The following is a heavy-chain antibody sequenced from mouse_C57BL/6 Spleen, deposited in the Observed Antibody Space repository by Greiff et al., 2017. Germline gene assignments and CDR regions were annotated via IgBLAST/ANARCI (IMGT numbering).Heavy chain of an antibody. V-gene: IGHV1-82*01. D-gene: IGHD3-2*02. CDR1: GYAFSSSW. Sequence: VQLQQSGPELVKPGASVKISCKASGYAFSSSWMNWVKQRPGKGLEWIGRVYPGDGDTNYNGKFKGKATLTADKSSSPAYMQLSSLTSEDSAVYFCAKGGTGYPYFDYWGQGTTLTVSS. J-gene: IGHJ2*01. CDR2: VYPGDGDT. CDR3: AKGGTGYPYFDY.